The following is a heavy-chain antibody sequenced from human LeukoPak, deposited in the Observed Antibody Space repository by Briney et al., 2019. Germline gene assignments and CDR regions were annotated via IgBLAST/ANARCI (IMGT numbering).Heavy chain of an antibody. D-gene: IGHD3-10*01. Sequence: WASVKVSCKASGYTFTNYAMNWVRQAPGQGLEWMGWINSNTGNPTYAQGFTGRFVFSLDTSVGAAYLQISSLKTEDTAVYYCARGNYYVDYWGQGTLVTVSS. J-gene: IGHJ4*02. CDR2: INSNTGNP. CDR3: ARGNYYVDY. CDR1: GYTFTNYA. V-gene: IGHV7-4-1*02.